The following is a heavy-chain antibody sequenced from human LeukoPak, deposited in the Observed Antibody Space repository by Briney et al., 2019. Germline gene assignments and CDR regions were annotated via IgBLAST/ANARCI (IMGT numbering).Heavy chain of an antibody. Sequence: PSETLSLTCTVSGGSISSYYWSWIRQPPGKGLEWIGYIYYSGSTNYNPSLKSRVTISVDTSKNQFSLKLSSVTAADTAVYYCASGPDYGDSYYHYYGMDVWGQGTTVTVSS. J-gene: IGHJ6*02. D-gene: IGHD4-17*01. CDR1: GGSISSYY. V-gene: IGHV4-59*01. CDR3: ASGPDYGDSYYHYYGMDV. CDR2: IYYSGST.